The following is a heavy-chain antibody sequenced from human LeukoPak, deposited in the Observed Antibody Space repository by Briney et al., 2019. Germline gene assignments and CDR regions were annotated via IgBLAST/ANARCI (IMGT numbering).Heavy chain of an antibody. J-gene: IGHJ5*02. Sequence: PSQTLSLTCTVSGGSISSGDYYWRWIRQPPGKGLEWIGYIYYSGSTYYNPSLKSRVTISVDTSKNQFSLKLSSVTAADTAVYYCARAGGVVDPYNWFDPWGQGTPVTVSS. CDR1: GGSISSGDYY. CDR2: IYYSGST. V-gene: IGHV4-30-4*08. D-gene: IGHD2-15*01. CDR3: ARAGGVVDPYNWFDP.